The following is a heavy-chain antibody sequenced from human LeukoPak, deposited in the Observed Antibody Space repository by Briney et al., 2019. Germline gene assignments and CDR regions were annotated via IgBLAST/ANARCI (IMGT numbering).Heavy chain of an antibody. Sequence: PSETLSLTCTVSGGSISSYYWSWIRQPPGKGLEWIGNIYTSGSTNYNPSLKSRVTISVDTSKNQFSLKLSSVTAADTAVYYCASQLEGYFQHWGQGTLVTVSS. D-gene: IGHD1-1*01. CDR3: ASQLEGYFQH. CDR1: GGSISSYY. CDR2: IYTSGST. J-gene: IGHJ1*01. V-gene: IGHV4-4*09.